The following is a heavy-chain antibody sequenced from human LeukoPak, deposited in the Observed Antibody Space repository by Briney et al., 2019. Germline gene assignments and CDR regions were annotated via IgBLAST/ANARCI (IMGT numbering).Heavy chain of an antibody. CDR2: VSTNGDVT. CDR3: AKLSLSGRSQSADY. CDR1: GFTFNSHS. Sequence: GGSLRLSCVASGFTFNSHSMSWVRQAPGMGLEWVSVVSTNGDVTFYADSVKGRFTISRDNSKNTLFLQMNSLRAEDTAVYYCAKLSLSGRSQSADYWGQGTLVTVSS. D-gene: IGHD3-10*01. J-gene: IGHJ4*02. V-gene: IGHV3-23*01.